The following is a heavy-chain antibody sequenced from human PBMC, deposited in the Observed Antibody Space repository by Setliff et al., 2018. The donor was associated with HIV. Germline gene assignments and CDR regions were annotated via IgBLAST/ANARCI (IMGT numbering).Heavy chain of an antibody. Sequence: ASVKVSCKASGYPFSDYYMHWVRQAPGQGLEWMGIINPLGANTTYAQKFHGRITITRDTSANTAYMELSSLRSDDTAVYFCARGALLAVFDFDHWGHGTLVTVSS. J-gene: IGHJ4*01. CDR2: INPLGANT. CDR1: GYPFSDYY. CDR3: ARGALLAVFDFDH. V-gene: IGHV1-46*01. D-gene: IGHD3-10*01.